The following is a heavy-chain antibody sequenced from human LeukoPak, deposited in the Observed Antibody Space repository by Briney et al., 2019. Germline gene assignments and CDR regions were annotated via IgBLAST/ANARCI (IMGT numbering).Heavy chain of an antibody. CDR1: GYTLTELS. V-gene: IGHV1-24*01. D-gene: IGHD2-2*01. CDR2: FDREDGET. CDR3: ATALLRDIVVVPADLHATLDRDVYYMDV. J-gene: IGHJ6*03. Sequence: GASVKVSCKVSGYTLTELSMHWVRQAPGKGLEWMGGFDREDGETIYAQKFQGRVTMTEDTSTDTAYMELSSLRSEDTAVYYRATALLRDIVVVPADLHATLDRDVYYMDVWGKGTTVTVSS.